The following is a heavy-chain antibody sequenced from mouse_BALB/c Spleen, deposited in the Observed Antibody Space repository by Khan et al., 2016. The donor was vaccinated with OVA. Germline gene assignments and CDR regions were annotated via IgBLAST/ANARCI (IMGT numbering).Heavy chain of an antibody. CDR2: ITNGGGNT. CDR1: GFTFSSNT. Sequence: EVQLLETGGGLVQPGGSLKLSCAASGFTFSSNTMSWVRQTPEKRLEWVAYITNGGGNTYYPDTVNGRFTISRDNTKNTLYLQMISLKSEDTAMYYCARIPTFITTALDYWGQGTSVTVSS. CDR3: ARIPTFITTALDY. D-gene: IGHD1-2*01. V-gene: IGHV5-12-2*01. J-gene: IGHJ4*01.